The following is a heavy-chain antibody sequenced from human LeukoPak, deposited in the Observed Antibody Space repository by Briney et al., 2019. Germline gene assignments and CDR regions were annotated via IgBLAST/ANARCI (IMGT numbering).Heavy chain of an antibody. CDR3: AKDRASYSSGSDGMDV. Sequence: GGSLRLSCAASGFTFSSYAMSWVRQAPGKGLEWVSAISWNSDSIGYADSVKGRFTISRDNGKNSLYLQMNSLRDEDTALYYCAKDRASYSSGSDGMDVWGQGTTVTVSS. CDR1: GFTFSSYA. V-gene: IGHV3-9*01. J-gene: IGHJ6*02. CDR2: ISWNSDSI. D-gene: IGHD6-19*01.